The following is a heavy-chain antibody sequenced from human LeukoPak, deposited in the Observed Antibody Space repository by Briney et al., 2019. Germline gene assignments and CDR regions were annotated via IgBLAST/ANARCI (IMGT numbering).Heavy chain of an antibody. J-gene: IGHJ4*02. D-gene: IGHD3-9*01. Sequence: GGSLRLSCAASGFTFNNYAMSWVRQAPGKGLEWVSTISNSGGSTYYADSVKGRFTISRDNSRNTLSLQMNRLRAEDTAVYYCAKDSITYYDILTGYSDFDYWGQGTLVTVSS. CDR1: GFTFNNYA. CDR3: AKDSITYYDILTGYSDFDY. CDR2: ISNSGGST. V-gene: IGHV3-23*01.